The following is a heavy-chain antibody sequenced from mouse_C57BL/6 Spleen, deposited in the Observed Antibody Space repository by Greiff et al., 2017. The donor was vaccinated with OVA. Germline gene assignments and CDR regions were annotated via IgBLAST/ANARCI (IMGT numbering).Heavy chain of an antibody. Sequence: DVKLVESGGGLVKPGGSLKLSCAASGFTFSSYAMSWVRQTPEKRLEWVATISDGGSYTYYPDNVKGRFTISRDNAKNNLYLQMSHLKSEDTAMYYCARDGNSYTGAMDYWGQGTSVTVSS. D-gene: IGHD2-3*01. CDR1: GFTFSSYA. CDR2: ISDGGSYT. CDR3: ARDGNSYTGAMDY. V-gene: IGHV5-4*03. J-gene: IGHJ4*01.